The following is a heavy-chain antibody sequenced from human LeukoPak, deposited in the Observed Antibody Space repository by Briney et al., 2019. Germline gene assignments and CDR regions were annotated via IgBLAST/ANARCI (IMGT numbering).Heavy chain of an antibody. CDR3: ARHVLSSSIGY. CDR2: IYHSGST. V-gene: IGHV4-38-2*01. D-gene: IGHD6-6*01. J-gene: IGHJ4*02. Sequence: KPSETLSLTCAVSGYSISSGYYWGWIRQPPGKGLEWIGSIYHSGSTYYNPSLKSRVTISVDTSKNQFSLKLSSVTAADTAVYYCARHVLSSSIGYWGQGTLVTVSS. CDR1: GYSISSGYY.